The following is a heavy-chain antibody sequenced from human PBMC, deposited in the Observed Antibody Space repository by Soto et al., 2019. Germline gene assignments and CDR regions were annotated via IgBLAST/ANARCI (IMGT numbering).Heavy chain of an antibody. Sequence: KTSETLSLTCAVSGYSISSGYYWGWIRQTPGKGLEWIGSIYHSGSTYYNPSLKSRVTISVDTSKNQFSLKLSSVTAADTAVYYCARGGGSSWLFMYYWGQGTLGTVSS. CDR2: IYHSGST. CDR1: GYSISSGYY. D-gene: IGHD6-13*01. V-gene: IGHV4-38-2*01. CDR3: ARGGGSSWLFMYY. J-gene: IGHJ4*02.